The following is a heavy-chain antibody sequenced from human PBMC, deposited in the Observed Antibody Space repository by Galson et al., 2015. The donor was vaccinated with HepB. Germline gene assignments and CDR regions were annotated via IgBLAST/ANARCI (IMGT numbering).Heavy chain of an antibody. Sequence: SVKVSCKASGGTFSSYTISWVRQAPGQGLEWMGRIIPILGIANYAQKFQGRVTITADKSTSTAYMELSSLRSEDTAVYYCASDADYYDSSGYFQTVAFDIWGQGTMVTVSS. J-gene: IGHJ3*02. D-gene: IGHD3-22*01. CDR1: GGTFSSYT. V-gene: IGHV1-69*02. CDR3: ASDADYYDSSGYFQTVAFDI. CDR2: IIPILGIA.